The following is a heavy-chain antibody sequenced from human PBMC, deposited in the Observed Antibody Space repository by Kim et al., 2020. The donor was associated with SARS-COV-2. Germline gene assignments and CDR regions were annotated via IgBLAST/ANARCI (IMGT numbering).Heavy chain of an antibody. V-gene: IGHV3-11*05. D-gene: IGHD3-22*01. CDR3: ARDHSTYYYDSSCYYRALYAEYYYYGLDV. Sequence: GGSLRLSCAASGFTFSDYYMSWIRQAPGKGLEWVSYISSSSSYTNYADSVKGRFTISRDNAKNSLYLQMNSLRAEDTAVYYCARDHSTYYYDSSCYYRALYAEYYYYGLDVWGQGTTVTVSS. CDR1: GFTFSDYY. J-gene: IGHJ6*02. CDR2: ISSSSSYT.